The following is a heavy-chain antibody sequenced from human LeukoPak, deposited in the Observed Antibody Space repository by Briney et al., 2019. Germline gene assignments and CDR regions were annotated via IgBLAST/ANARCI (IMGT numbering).Heavy chain of an antibody. CDR3: ARGRSGYHDYFDC. Sequence: GGSLRLSCAASGFTFSSYAMHWVRQAPGKGLEWVAVISYDGSNKYYADSVKGRFTISRDNSKNTLYLQMNSPRAEDTAVYYCARGRSGYHDYFDCWGQGTLVTVSS. V-gene: IGHV3-30-3*01. D-gene: IGHD3-22*01. J-gene: IGHJ4*02. CDR2: ISYDGSNK. CDR1: GFTFSSYA.